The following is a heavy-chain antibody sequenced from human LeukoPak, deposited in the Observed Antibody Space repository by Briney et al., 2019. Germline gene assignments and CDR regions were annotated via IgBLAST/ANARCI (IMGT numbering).Heavy chain of an antibody. V-gene: IGHV1-2*02. CDR1: GYTFSDYY. Sequence: GASVKVSCKASGYTFSDYYMHWVRQAPGQGLEWMGWINPDSGGTKYAQKFQGRVTMTRDTSISTAYMELSRLRSDDTAVYYCASVPWGENWFDPWGQGTLVTVSS. CDR3: ASVPWGENWFDP. D-gene: IGHD3-16*01. J-gene: IGHJ5*02. CDR2: INPDSGGT.